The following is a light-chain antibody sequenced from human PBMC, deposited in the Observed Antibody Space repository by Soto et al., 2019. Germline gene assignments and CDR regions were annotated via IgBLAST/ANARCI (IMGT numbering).Light chain of an antibody. CDR2: DAS. CDR1: QSISSW. J-gene: IGKJ1*01. CDR3: QQYNSYTRT. V-gene: IGKV1-5*01. Sequence: DIQMTQSPSTLSASVGDRVTITCRASQSISSWLAWYQQKPGKAPNILIYDASSLESGVPSRFSGSGSGTEFTLTISSLQPDDFATYYCQQYNSYTRTFGQGTKVEIK.